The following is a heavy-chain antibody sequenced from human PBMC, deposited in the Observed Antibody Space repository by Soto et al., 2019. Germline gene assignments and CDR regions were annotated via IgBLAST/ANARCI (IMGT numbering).Heavy chain of an antibody. J-gene: IGHJ5*02. CDR2: IHSDGGT. D-gene: IGHD2-21*01. V-gene: IGHV3-53*01. Sequence: EVQLVESGGGLIQPGGSLRLSCAASGFTVSSNYISWVRQAPGKGLEWVSVIHSDGGTYYADSVEGRFTISRDNSKSTLFLQMNSLRAEDTAVYYCSRLALCPWGQGTLVTVSS. CDR3: SRLALCP. CDR1: GFTVSSNY.